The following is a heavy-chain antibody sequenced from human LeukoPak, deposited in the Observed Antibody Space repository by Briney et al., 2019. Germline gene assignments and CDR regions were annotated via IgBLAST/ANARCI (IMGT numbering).Heavy chain of an antibody. CDR3: AKDDIAVAGTAYYYYGMDV. J-gene: IGHJ6*02. CDR2: LSYDGSNK. Sequence: GGSLRLSCAASVFTFSSYGMHWVRQAPGKGLEWVAVLSYDGSNKYYADSVKGRFTISRDNSKNTLYLQMNSLRAEDTAVYYCAKDDIAVAGTAYYYYGMDVWGQGTTVTVSS. CDR1: VFTFSSYG. V-gene: IGHV3-30*18. D-gene: IGHD6-19*01.